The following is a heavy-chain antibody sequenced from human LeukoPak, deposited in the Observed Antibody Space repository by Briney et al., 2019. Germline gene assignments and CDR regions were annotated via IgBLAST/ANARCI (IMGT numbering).Heavy chain of an antibody. D-gene: IGHD3-10*01. CDR2: IYPGESDG. CDR1: PSDSCTYC. Sequence: GESLKISCPGSPSDSCTYCIVSVSQMPGRGLEWMGVIYPGESDGKYGPSFRGQVTFSIDKSINTAYVQWTSLRASDSAIYYYGSVRWPMGHFDFWDPGTLVSVST. CDR3: GSVRWPMGHFDF. J-gene: IGHJ5*01. V-gene: IGHV5-51*01.